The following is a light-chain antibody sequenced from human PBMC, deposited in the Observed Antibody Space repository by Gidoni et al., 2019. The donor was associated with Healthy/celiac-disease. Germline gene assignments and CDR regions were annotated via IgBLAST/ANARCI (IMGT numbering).Light chain of an antibody. V-gene: IGKV1-39*01. CDR1: QSISSH. Sequence: DTQMTQCPSSLSASVGDRLTITCRESQSISSHLNWYQQKPGKAPKLLIYAASSLQSAVPSRFSGSGSGTDFTLTISSLQPEDFATYYCQQSYSTLIYTFXPXTKVDIK. CDR2: AAS. CDR3: QQSYSTLIYT. J-gene: IGKJ3*01.